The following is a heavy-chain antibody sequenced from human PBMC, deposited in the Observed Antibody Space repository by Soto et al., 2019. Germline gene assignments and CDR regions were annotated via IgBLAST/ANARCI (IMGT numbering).Heavy chain of an antibody. CDR3: VSGSFPNWFDP. CDR1: GFSFSTTGAG. V-gene: IGHV2-5*02. CDR2: LYWDEDK. Sequence: QITLKESGPTLVKPTQTLALTCTFSGFSFSTTGAGVGWIRQPPGKALEWLALLYWDEDKRYSPSLKNRLTITRDTSRNQVVKTMSNMDPVDTATYYCVSGSFPNWFDPWGQGMLVTVSS. D-gene: IGHD3-10*01. J-gene: IGHJ5*02.